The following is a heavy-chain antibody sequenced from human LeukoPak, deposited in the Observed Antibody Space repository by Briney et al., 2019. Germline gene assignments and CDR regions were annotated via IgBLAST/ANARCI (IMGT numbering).Heavy chain of an antibody. J-gene: IGHJ4*02. CDR3: ARDGSGYSNT. Sequence: PGGSLRLSCAASGFTFSNSWMSWVRQAPGKGLEWVANMKPDGGEKHYVGSVEGRFIISRDNAKNSLYLQMNSLRVEDTAVYFCARDGSGYSNTWGQGTLVTVSS. D-gene: IGHD3-10*01. V-gene: IGHV3-7*01. CDR1: GFTFSNSW. CDR2: MKPDGGEK.